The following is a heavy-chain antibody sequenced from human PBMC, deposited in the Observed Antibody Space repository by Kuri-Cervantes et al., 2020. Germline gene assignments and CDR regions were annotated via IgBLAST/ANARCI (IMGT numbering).Heavy chain of an antibody. Sequence: GGSLRLSCAASGYTFDDYAMHWVRQAPGKGLEWVAVISYDGSNKYYADSVKGRFTISRDNSKNTLYLQMNSLRAEDTAVYYCASGLWANFDFWGQGTPVTVSS. CDR1: GYTFDDYA. J-gene: IGHJ4*02. V-gene: IGHV3-30*01. D-gene: IGHD4/OR15-4a*01. CDR2: ISYDGSNK. CDR3: ASGLWANFDF.